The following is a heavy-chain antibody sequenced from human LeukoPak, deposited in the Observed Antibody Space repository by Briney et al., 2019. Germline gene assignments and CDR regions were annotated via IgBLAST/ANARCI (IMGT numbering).Heavy chain of an antibody. D-gene: IGHD2-8*01. CDR3: ASSNGSALDI. J-gene: IGHJ3*02. CDR2: IKQDGSEK. Sequence: GGSLRLSCAASGFTFSSYAMSWVRQAPGKGLEWVANIKQDGSEKVYVDSVKGRFTISTDNAKNSLYLQMNSLRAEDTAVYYCASSNGSALDIWGQGTMVSVSS. CDR1: GFTFSSYA. V-gene: IGHV3-7*01.